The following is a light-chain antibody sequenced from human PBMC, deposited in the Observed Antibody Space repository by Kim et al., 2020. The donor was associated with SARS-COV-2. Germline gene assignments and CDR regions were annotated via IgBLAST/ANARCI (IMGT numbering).Light chain of an antibody. CDR2: DAS. CDR1: QNIASN. J-gene: IGKJ2*01. V-gene: IGKV3-15*01. Sequence: VSPGEGATLSCRASQNIASNLAWYHQKSGQAPRLLIYDASTRATGVPARFTGSGYGTEFTLTISSLQPEDFGVFYCQQYNDWPLYTFGQGTKLEI. CDR3: QQYNDWPLYT.